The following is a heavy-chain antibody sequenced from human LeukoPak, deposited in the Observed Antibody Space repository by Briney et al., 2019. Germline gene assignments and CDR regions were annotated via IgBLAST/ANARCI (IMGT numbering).Heavy chain of an antibody. D-gene: IGHD4-17*01. CDR2: IYPGDSDT. CDR3: ARSSNDYGDYGDPYYFDY. Sequence: GESLKISCKGSGYSFTSYWIGWVRQMPGKGLEWMGIIYPGDSDTRYSPSFQGQVTLSADKSISTAFLQWSSLKASDTAMYYCARSSNDYGDYGDPYYFDYWGQGTLVTVSS. J-gene: IGHJ4*02. CDR1: GYSFTSYW. V-gene: IGHV5-51*01.